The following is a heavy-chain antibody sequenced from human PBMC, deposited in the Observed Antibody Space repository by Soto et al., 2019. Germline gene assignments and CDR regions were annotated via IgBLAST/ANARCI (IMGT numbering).Heavy chain of an antibody. J-gene: IGHJ4*02. CDR1: GGTFSSYA. CDR2: IIPIFGTA. Sequence: ASVKVSCKASGGTFSSYAISRVRQAPGQGLEWMGGIIPIFGTANYAQKFQGRVTITADESTSTAYMELSSLRSEDTAVYYCARAGDSSGYYDYWGQGTLVTVSS. V-gene: IGHV1-69*13. CDR3: ARAGDSSGYYDY. D-gene: IGHD3-22*01.